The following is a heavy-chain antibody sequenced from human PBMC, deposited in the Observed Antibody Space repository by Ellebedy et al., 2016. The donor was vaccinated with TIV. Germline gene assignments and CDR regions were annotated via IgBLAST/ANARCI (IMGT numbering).Heavy chain of an antibody. Sequence: AASVTVSCKASGYSFSNYYMHWVRQAPGQGLEWMGIINPNDDTKYYTQNFQGRVNVTRDTSVNTVYMELSSLRSEDTAVYYCARGRGYSFDVCDVWGQGTMVAVS. D-gene: IGHD5-18*01. CDR1: GYSFSNYY. CDR3: ARGRGYSFDVCDV. V-gene: IGHV1-46*01. CDR2: INPNDDTK. J-gene: IGHJ3*01.